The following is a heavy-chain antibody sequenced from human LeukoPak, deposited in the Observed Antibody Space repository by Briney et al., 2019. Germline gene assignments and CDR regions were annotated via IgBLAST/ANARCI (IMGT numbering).Heavy chain of an antibody. CDR3: AKGWYDILTGFFDY. CDR1: GFNFDDFA. V-gene: IGHV3-9*03. D-gene: IGHD3-9*01. Sequence: PGGSLRLSCSASGFNFDDFAMRWVRPAPGKSLGVVSGISWNSGSIGYADSVKGRFTISRDNAKHSLYLQMNSLRAEDMALYYCAKGWYDILTGFFDYWGQGTLVTVSS. CDR2: ISWNSGSI. J-gene: IGHJ4*02.